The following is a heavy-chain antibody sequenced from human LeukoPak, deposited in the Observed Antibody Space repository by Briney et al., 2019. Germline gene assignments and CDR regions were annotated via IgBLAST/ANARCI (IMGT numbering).Heavy chain of an antibody. D-gene: IGHD3-16*01. Sequence: GSGPTLVNPTQTLTLTCTFSGFSLSTSGVGVAWNRQPPGKALEWLALVYGNDDKRYSPSLKSRLAIAKDTSKNQVVLTMTNVDPVDTATYFCVHDIPGGEGFQHWGQGTLVTVSS. V-gene: IGHV2-5*01. CDR2: VYGNDDK. CDR3: VHDIPGGEGFQH. CDR1: GFSLSTSGVG. J-gene: IGHJ1*01.